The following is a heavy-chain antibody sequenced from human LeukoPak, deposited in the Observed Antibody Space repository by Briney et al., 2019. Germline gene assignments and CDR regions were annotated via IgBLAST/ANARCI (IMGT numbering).Heavy chain of an antibody. CDR2: IIWNSGLI. CDR3: ARDPYIGRYGAFDV. Sequence: GGSLRLSCAASGFSFDEFAMHWVRQAPGKGLEWVAGIIWNSGLIGYADSVKGRFTISRDNARKSLYLQMNSLRVEDTAVYYCARDPYIGRYGAFDVWGQGTMVTVSS. J-gene: IGHJ3*01. V-gene: IGHV3-9*01. CDR1: GFSFDEFA. D-gene: IGHD1-26*01.